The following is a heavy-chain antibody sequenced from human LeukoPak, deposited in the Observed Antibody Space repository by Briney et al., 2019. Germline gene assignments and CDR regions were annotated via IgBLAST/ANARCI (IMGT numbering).Heavy chain of an antibody. CDR2: IYSGGGT. CDR3: AKGPVSAIVGATTLDY. Sequence: GGSLRLSCAASGFTVSSNYMSWVRQTPGKGLEWGSVIYSGGGTYYADSVKGRFAISRDNSKNTVYLQMNSLRVEDTAVYYCAKGPVSAIVGATTLDYWGQGTLVTVSS. CDR1: GFTVSSNY. D-gene: IGHD1-26*01. V-gene: IGHV3-53*01. J-gene: IGHJ4*02.